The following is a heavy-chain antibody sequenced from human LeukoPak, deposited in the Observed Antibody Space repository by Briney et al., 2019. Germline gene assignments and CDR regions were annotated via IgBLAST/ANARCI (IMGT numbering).Heavy chain of an antibody. D-gene: IGHD6-19*01. CDR3: ARGDSSGWYFAFDI. Sequence: ASVKVSCKASGGTFSSYAISWVRQALGQGLEWMGGIIPIFGTANYAQKFQGRVTITADKSTSTAYMELSSLRSEDTAVYYCARGDSSGWYFAFDIWGQGTMVTVSS. V-gene: IGHV1-69*06. CDR1: GGTFSSYA. J-gene: IGHJ3*02. CDR2: IIPIFGTA.